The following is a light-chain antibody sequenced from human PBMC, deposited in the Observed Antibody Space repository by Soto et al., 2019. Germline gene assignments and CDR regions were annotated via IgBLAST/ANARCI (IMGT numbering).Light chain of an antibody. CDR1: QSISSY. V-gene: IGKV1-39*01. CDR3: QESYSTPRWT. CDR2: AAS. J-gene: IGKJ1*01. Sequence: DIQMTQSPSSLSASVGDRVTITCRASQSISSYLNWYQQKPGKAPKLLIYAASTLQSGVPSRFSGSGSGTDFTLTISSLQPEDFATYYCQESYSTPRWTFGQGTQ.